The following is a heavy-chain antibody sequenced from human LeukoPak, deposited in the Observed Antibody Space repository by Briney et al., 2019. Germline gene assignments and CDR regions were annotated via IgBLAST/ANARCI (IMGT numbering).Heavy chain of an antibody. D-gene: IGHD5-12*01. CDR3: ARVYSGYLRFFDY. CDR2: ISGYNGNT. CDR1: GYTFTSYG. J-gene: IGHJ4*02. V-gene: IGHV1-18*01. Sequence: RASVKVSCKASGYTFTSYGISWVRQAPGQGLEWMGWISGYNGNTNNARKLQGRVTMTTDTSTSTAYMELRSLRSDDTAVYCCARVYSGYLRFFDYWGQGTPVTVSS.